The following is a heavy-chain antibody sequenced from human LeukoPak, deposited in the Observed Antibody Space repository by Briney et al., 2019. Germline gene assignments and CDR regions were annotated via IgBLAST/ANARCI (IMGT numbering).Heavy chain of an antibody. V-gene: IGHV4-39*01. CDR1: GGSISSSSYY. D-gene: IGHD1-7*01. J-gene: IGHJ3*02. CDR2: IYYSGST. Sequence: PSETLSLTCTVSGGSISSSSYYWGWIRQPPGKGLEWIGIIYYSGSTYYNPSLKSRVTISVDTSKNQFSLKLSSVTAADTAVYYCARHRKRITGTTHAFDIWGQGTMVTVSS. CDR3: ARHRKRITGTTHAFDI.